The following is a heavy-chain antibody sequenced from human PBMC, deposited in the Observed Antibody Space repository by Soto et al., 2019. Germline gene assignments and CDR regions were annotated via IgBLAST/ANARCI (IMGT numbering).Heavy chain of an antibody. J-gene: IGHJ6*02. CDR2: ITGAGGST. V-gene: IGHV3-23*01. CDR1: GFTFNNYG. CDR3: AKGHSDSFGNYDYFGMDV. D-gene: IGHD4-4*01. Sequence: QLLESGGGLVQPGGSLRLSCAASGFTFNNYGMSWVRQAPGKGLEWIGAITGAGGSTYNADSVKGRFSISRDNSKKMVYLQLDSLRVEDTAVYYCAKGHSDSFGNYDYFGMDVWGQGTTVTVSS.